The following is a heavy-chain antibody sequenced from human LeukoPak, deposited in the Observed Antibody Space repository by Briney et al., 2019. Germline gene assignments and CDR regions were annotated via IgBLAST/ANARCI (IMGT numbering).Heavy chain of an antibody. J-gene: IGHJ6*03. CDR2: VYYTGNT. D-gene: IGHD2-15*01. CDR3: ARTMEGYCSGGSCYQYSYYMDV. CDR1: GVSISSSNSY. V-gene: IGHV4-39*01. Sequence: SETLSLTCTVSGVSISSSNSYWGWIRQPPGKGLEWIGSVYYTGNTYYNASLKSRVTIVIDTSKNQISLRLTSVTATDTAVYYCARTMEGYCSGGSCYQYSYYMDVWGKGTTVTVSS.